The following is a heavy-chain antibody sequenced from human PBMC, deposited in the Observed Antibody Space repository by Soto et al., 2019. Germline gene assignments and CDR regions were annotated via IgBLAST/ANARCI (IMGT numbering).Heavy chain of an antibody. V-gene: IGHV3-23*01. D-gene: IGHD3-10*01. CDR2: ISGSGGST. CDR3: AKCGGSGSYTYYYGMDV. J-gene: IGHJ6*02. CDR1: GFTFSSYW. Sequence: PGGSLRLSCAASGFTFSSYWMSWVRQAPGKGLEWVSAISGSGGSTYYADSVKGRFTISRDNSKNTLYLQMNSLRAEDTAVYYCAKCGGSGSYTYYYGMDVWGQGTTVTVSS.